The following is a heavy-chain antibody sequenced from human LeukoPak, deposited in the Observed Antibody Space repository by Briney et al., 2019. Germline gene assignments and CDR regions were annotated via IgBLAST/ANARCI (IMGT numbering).Heavy chain of an antibody. CDR1: GYTYTSYY. J-gene: IGHJ4*02. CDR2: INPSGGST. V-gene: IGHV1-46*01. CDR3: AADGKYCTNGVCYTNFDY. Sequence: ASVKVSCKASGYTYTSYYMHWVRQAPGQGLEWMGIINPSGGSTNYAQKFQERVTITRDMSTSTAHMELSSLRSEDTAVYYCAADGKYCTNGVCYTNFDYWGQGTPVTVSS. D-gene: IGHD2-8*01.